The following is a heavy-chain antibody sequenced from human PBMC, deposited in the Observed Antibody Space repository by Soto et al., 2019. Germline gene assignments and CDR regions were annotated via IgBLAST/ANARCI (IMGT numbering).Heavy chain of an antibody. Sequence: SETLSLTCSVSGDSISNLDYFWAWIRQPPGQALEYIGYIYKSATTYYNPSFESRVAISVDTSKSQFSLNVISVTAADTAVYFCARGRYCLTGRCFPNWFDSWGQGALVTVSS. CDR3: ARGRYCLTGRCFPNWFDS. V-gene: IGHV4-30-4*01. CDR1: GDSISNLDYF. D-gene: IGHD7-27*01. CDR2: IYKSATT. J-gene: IGHJ5*01.